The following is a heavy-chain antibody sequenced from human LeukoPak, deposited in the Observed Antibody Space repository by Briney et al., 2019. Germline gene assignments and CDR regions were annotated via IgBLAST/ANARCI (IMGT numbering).Heavy chain of an antibody. V-gene: IGHV3-53*01. D-gene: IGHD3-10*01. CDR1: GFTVSSNY. Sequence: GGSLRLSCAASGFTVSSNYMSWVRQAPGKGLEWVSVIYSGGSTYYADSVKCRFTITRDNSKNTLYLQMNSLRAEDTAVYYCARVDTMVRGVIDYYFDYWGQGTLVTVSS. CDR3: ARVDTMVRGVIDYYFDY. CDR2: IYSGGST. J-gene: IGHJ4*02.